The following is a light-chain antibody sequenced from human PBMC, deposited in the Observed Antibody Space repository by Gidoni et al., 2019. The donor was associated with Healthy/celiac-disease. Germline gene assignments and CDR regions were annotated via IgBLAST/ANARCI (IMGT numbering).Light chain of an antibody. Sequence: EIVLTQSPGTLSLSPGERATLSCRASQSVSSSNLAWYQQKPGQAPRLLNYGASSRATGNPGRFSGSGAGTDFTLTISRLGPEEFAVYYCQQYGSSPPGGYTFGQGTKLEIK. CDR3: QQYGSSPPGGYT. CDR1: QSVSSSN. V-gene: IGKV3-20*01. CDR2: GAS. J-gene: IGKJ2*01.